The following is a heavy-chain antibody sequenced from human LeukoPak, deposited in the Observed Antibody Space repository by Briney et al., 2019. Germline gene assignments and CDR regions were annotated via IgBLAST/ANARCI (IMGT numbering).Heavy chain of an antibody. V-gene: IGHV3-11*01. D-gene: IGHD3-16*02. CDR3: ARQGLSFSFDY. J-gene: IGHJ4*02. Sequence: GRSLRPSCAASGFTLSAHYTTSTRQDPGKRLEYISYIRSSGSPISYTDSVKGRFTISRDNAKNSLYLQMNSLRAEDTAVYYCARQGLSFSFDYWGQGSLVTVSS. CDR1: GFTLSAHY. CDR2: IRSSGSPI.